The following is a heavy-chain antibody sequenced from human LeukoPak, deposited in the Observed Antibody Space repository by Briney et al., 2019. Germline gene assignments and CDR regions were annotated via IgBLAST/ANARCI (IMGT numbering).Heavy chain of an antibody. CDR1: GFTFSSYS. V-gene: IGHV3-21*01. CDR2: ISSSSSYI. CDR3: ARALGYCSSTSCYTFIDY. Sequence: GGSLRLSCAASGFTFSSYSMNWVRQAPGKGLEWVSSISSSSSYIYYADSVKGRFTISRDNAKNSLYLQMNSLRAEDTAVHYCARALGYCSSTSCYTFIDYWGQGTLVTVSS. D-gene: IGHD2-2*02. J-gene: IGHJ4*02.